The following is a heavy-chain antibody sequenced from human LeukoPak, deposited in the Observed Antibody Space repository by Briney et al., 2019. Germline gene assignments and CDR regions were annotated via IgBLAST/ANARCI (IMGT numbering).Heavy chain of an antibody. V-gene: IGHV4-61*02. CDR3: AADSKGYYYYYMDV. CDR2: IYTSGST. J-gene: IGHJ6*03. CDR1: GGSISSSSYY. D-gene: IGHD3-22*01. Sequence: SETLSLTCTVSGGSISSSSYYWSWIRQPAGKGLEWIGRIYTSGSTNYNPSLKSRVTMSVDTSKNQFSLKLSSVTAADTAVYYCAADSKGYYYYYMDVWGKGTTVTVSS.